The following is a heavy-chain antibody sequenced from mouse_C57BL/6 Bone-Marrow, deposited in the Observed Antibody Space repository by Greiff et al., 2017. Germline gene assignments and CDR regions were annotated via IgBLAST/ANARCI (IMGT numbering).Heavy chain of an antibody. CDR1: GYTFTSYG. D-gene: IGHD2-2*01. CDR2: IYPRSGNT. CDR3: ARTRSTMVTGEKDY. J-gene: IGHJ2*01. Sequence: VKLQESRAELARPGASVKLSCKASGYTFTSYGISWVKQRTGQGLEWIGEIYPRSGNTYYNEKFKGKATLTADKSSSTAYMELSNLTSEDSAVYFGARTRSTMVTGEKDYWGRGTAPTV. V-gene: IGHV1-81*01.